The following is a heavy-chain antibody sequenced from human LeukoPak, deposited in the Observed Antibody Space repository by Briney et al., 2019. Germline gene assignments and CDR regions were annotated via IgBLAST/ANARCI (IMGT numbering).Heavy chain of an antibody. Sequence: GGSLRLSCTASGFTSSSDAMHSVGQAPGKGLEYVSAISSNGGSTYYANSVKGRFTISRDNSKNTLYLQMGSLRAEDMAVYYCARTPIVIVPAAMGDLYYFDYWRQGTLVTVSS. V-gene: IGHV3-64*01. CDR2: ISSNGGST. CDR1: GFTSSSDA. D-gene: IGHD2-2*01. CDR3: ARTPIVIVPAAMGDLYYFDY. J-gene: IGHJ4*02.